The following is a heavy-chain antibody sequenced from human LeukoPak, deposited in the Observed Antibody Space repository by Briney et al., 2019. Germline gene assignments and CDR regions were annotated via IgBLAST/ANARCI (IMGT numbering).Heavy chain of an antibody. Sequence: GGSLRLSCAASGFTFRNYGMHWVRQAPGKGLEWVAIIWYDGSNKYYTDSVKGRFTISRDNSKSTLYLQMNSLRVEDTAVHYCARSHPGASVFDIGGQGTMVTLSS. CDR3: ARSHPGASVFDI. V-gene: IGHV3-33*01. CDR2: IWYDGSNK. J-gene: IGHJ3*02. D-gene: IGHD5/OR15-5a*01. CDR1: GFTFRNYG.